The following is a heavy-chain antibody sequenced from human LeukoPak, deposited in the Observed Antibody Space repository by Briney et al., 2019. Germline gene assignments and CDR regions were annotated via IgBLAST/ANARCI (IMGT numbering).Heavy chain of an antibody. V-gene: IGHV1-69*13. J-gene: IGHJ5*02. CDR1: GGTFSSYV. Sequence: SVKVSCKASGGTFSSYVISWVRQAPGQGLEWMGGIIPIFGTANYAQKFQGRVTITADESTSTAYIELSSLRSEDTAVYYCARGGNREYQLLMNWFDPWGQGTLITVSS. D-gene: IGHD2-2*01. CDR2: IIPIFGTA. CDR3: ARGGNREYQLLMNWFDP.